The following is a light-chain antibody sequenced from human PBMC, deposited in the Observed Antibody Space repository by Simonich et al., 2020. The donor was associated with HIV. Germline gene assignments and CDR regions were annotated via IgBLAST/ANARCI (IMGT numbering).Light chain of an antibody. Sequence: EMVLTQSPATLSLYPGERATLSCRASQSVSSYLAWYQQKPGQAPRLLIYDASNRATGIPARFSGSGSGTDFTLTISSLEPEDFAVYYWQQRSNWPLTFGGGTKVEIK. CDR1: QSVSSY. CDR2: DAS. V-gene: IGKV3-11*01. J-gene: IGKJ4*01. CDR3: QQRSNWPLT.